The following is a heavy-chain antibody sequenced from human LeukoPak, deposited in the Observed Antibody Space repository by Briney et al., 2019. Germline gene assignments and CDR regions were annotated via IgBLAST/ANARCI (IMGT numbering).Heavy chain of an antibody. CDR3: ARDPEVVITGFDY. CDR1: GGSISSSSYY. CDR2: IYYSGST. J-gene: IGHJ4*02. Sequence: SETLSLTCTVSGGSISSSSYYWGWIRQPPGKGLEWIGSIYYSGSTYYNPSLKSRVTISVDTSKNQFSLKLSSVTAADTAVYYCARDPEVVITGFDYWGQGTLVTVSS. D-gene: IGHD3-22*01. V-gene: IGHV4-39*07.